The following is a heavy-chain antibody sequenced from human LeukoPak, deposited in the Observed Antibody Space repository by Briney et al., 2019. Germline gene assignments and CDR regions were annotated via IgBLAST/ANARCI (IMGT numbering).Heavy chain of an antibody. CDR3: ARHIDTAGANAFDI. J-gene: IGHJ3*02. CDR1: GGSISSYY. CDR2: IYYSGST. V-gene: IGHV4-59*08. Sequence: SETLSLTCTVSGGSISSYYWSWIRQPPGKGLEWIGYIYYSGSTNYNPSLKSRVTISVGTSKNQFSLKLSSVTAADTAVYYCARHIDTAGANAFDIWGQGTMVTVSS. D-gene: IGHD5-18*01.